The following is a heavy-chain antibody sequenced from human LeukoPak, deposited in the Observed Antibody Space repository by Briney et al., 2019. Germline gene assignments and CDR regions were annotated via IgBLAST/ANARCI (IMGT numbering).Heavy chain of an antibody. Sequence: SETLSLTCAVSGGSISSSNWWSWVRQPPGKGLEWIGYIYYSGSTNYNPSLKSRVTISVDTSKNQFSLKLSSVTAADTAVYYCARERGDSSSWYGGFGAFDIWGQGTMVTVSS. CDR1: GGSISSSNW. CDR2: IYYSGST. D-gene: IGHD6-13*01. V-gene: IGHV4-4*02. CDR3: ARERGDSSSWYGGFGAFDI. J-gene: IGHJ3*02.